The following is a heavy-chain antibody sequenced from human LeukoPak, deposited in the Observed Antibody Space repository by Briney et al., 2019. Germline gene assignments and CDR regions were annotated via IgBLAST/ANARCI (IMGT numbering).Heavy chain of an antibody. D-gene: IGHD6-13*01. J-gene: IGHJ4*02. CDR2: IYYSGST. Sequence: PSETLSLTCTVSGGSISSSSYYWGWIRQPPWKGLEWIGSIYYSGSTYYNPSLKSRVTISVDTSKNQFSLKLSSVTAADTAVYYCAGAQLVRATLDYWGQGTLVTVSS. CDR1: GGSISSSSYY. V-gene: IGHV4-39*07. CDR3: AGAQLVRATLDY.